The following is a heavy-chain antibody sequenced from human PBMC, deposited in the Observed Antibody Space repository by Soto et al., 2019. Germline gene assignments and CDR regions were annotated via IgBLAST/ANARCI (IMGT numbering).Heavy chain of an antibody. J-gene: IGHJ6*02. CDR3: ARDGAVVIPTFPTADMDV. Sequence: QAHLVQSGAEVKKPGASVKVSCKASDYSFTTYGISWVRQAPGQGLEWMGWISGHNGNTNYAQKLQGRVTMTTDTSTSTVYMELRRLRPDDTAVYYCARDGAVVIPTFPTADMDVWGQGTTVPVAS. V-gene: IGHV1-18*01. D-gene: IGHD2-21*01. CDR1: DYSFTTYG. CDR2: ISGHNGNT.